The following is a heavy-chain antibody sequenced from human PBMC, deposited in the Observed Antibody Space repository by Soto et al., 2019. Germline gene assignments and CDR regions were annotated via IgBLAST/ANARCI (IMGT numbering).Heavy chain of an antibody. V-gene: IGHV1-46*03. Sequence: QVQLVQSGAEVKKPGASVKVSCKASGYTFTSYYMHWVRQAPGQGLEWMGIINPSGGITSYAQKFQGRGTMTRDTSTSTVYMELSRLRSEDTAVYYCARVYPSDTRYGYVGNNWFDPWGQGTLVTVSS. D-gene: IGHD5-18*01. CDR2: INPSGGIT. J-gene: IGHJ5*02. CDR1: GYTFTSYY. CDR3: ARVYPSDTRYGYVGNNWFDP.